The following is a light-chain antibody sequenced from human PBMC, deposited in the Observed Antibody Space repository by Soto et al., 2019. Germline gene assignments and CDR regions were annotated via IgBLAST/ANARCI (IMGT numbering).Light chain of an antibody. V-gene: IGKV1-5*03. J-gene: IGKJ1*01. CDR2: KAS. Sequence: DIQMTQSPSTLSASVRDRVTIPFRARQGISSSLAWHQQKPGKAPKLLISKASSLESGVPSRFSGRGSGTEFTLTISRLQPDDFATYYCQHYNSYSEAFGQGTKVDI. CDR3: QHYNSYSEA. CDR1: QGISSS.